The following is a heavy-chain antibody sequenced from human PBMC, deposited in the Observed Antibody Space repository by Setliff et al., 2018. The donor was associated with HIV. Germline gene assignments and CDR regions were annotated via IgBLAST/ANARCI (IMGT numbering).Heavy chain of an antibody. CDR1: GYTFTSYA. D-gene: IGHD3-9*01. CDR3: ARDSSEYYDIWTGGYHYMDV. Sequence: ASVKVSCKASGYTFTSYAMNWVRQAPGQGLEWMGWINTNTWDPTYAQAFTGRLVFSLDTALSTAYLEISDLKAEDSAVYYCARDSSEYYDIWTGGYHYMDVWGTGTTVTVSS. V-gene: IGHV7-4-1*02. CDR2: INTNTWDP. J-gene: IGHJ6*03.